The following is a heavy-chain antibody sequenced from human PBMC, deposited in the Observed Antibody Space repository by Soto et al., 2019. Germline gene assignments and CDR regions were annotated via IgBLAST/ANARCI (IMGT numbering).Heavy chain of an antibody. CDR2: VYNSGST. Sequence: LSLTCTVSGGSISSNYWTWIRQPPGKGLEWIGYVYNSGSTNYNPSLESRVTTSEDTSKSQFSLKVNSMTAADTAVYYCARYRREAVAGYTLDNWGQGILVTVSS. CDR1: GGSISSNY. CDR3: ARYRREAVAGYTLDN. V-gene: IGHV4-59*01. D-gene: IGHD6-13*01. J-gene: IGHJ4*02.